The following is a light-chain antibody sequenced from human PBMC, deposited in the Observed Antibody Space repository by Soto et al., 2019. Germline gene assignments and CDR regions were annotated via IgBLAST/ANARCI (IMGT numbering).Light chain of an antibody. CDR1: QSISSNS. CDR3: QHYGTSPPYT. V-gene: IGKV3-20*01. CDR2: SAF. Sequence: EIVLTQSPGTLSLSPGERASLSCRASQSISSNSLVWYQQKPGQAPRFVIYSAFSRATGIPDRFSGSGSGTDFTLTISRLEREDFAVYFCQHYGTSPPYTFGQGTKLEIK. J-gene: IGKJ2*01.